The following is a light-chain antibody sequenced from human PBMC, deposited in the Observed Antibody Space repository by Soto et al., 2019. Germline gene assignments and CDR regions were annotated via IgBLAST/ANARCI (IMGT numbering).Light chain of an antibody. V-gene: IGKV3-11*01. CDR1: QSVSSY. CDR3: QPYNNWPLT. CDR2: GAS. Sequence: EIVLTQSPATLSLSPGERATLSCRASQSVSSYFAWYQQKPGQAPRLLIYGASNRATGIPDRVSGSGSGTDFTLTISRLEPEDFAVYYCQPYNNWPLTFGGGTKVDIK. J-gene: IGKJ4*01.